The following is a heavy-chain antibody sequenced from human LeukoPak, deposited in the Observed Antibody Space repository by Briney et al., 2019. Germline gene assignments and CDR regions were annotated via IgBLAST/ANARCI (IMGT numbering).Heavy chain of an antibody. D-gene: IGHD3-16*01. Sequence: SETLSLTCTVSGGSISSYYWSWIRQPPGKGLEWIGYIYYSGSTNYNPSLKSRVTISVDTSKNQFSLKLSSVTAADTAVYYCARATFMTSYYYYYGMDVWGQGTTVTVSS. V-gene: IGHV4-59*08. CDR1: GGSISSYY. CDR3: ARATFMTSYYYYYGMDV. CDR2: IYYSGST. J-gene: IGHJ6*02.